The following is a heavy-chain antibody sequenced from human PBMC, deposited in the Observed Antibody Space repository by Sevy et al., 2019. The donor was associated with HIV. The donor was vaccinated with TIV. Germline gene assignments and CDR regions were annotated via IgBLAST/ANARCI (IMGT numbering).Heavy chain of an antibody. D-gene: IGHD2-2*01. Sequence: SETLSLTCTVSGDSINTYYWSWIRQPPGKGLKWIGYVSHSGNTNYNPSLKSRVSMSLDTSRNQFSLKVKSVTAADTAVYYCARLRWDLVVVPGATPGCYFDYWGQGTLVTVSS. V-gene: IGHV4-59*08. CDR2: VSHSGNT. CDR3: ARLRWDLVVVPGATPGCYFDY. J-gene: IGHJ4*02. CDR1: GDSINTYY.